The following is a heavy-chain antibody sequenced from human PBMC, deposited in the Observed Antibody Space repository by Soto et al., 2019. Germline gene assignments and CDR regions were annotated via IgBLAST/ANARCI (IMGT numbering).Heavy chain of an antibody. J-gene: IGHJ5*02. D-gene: IGHD6-19*01. Sequence: SETLSLTCAVSGGSISSPDYSWSWIRQPPGKGLEWIGYIHYTGSTHYSPSLKSRVSISLDRSKNEFSLRLSSVTAADTAMYYCTTPSSGWPNWFDPWGQGTPVTVSS. CDR2: IHYTGST. CDR3: TTPSSGWPNWFDP. V-gene: IGHV4-30-2*01. CDR1: GGSISSPDYS.